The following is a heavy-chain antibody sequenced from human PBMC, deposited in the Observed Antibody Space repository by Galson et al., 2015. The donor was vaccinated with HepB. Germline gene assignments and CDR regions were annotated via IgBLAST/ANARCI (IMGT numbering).Heavy chain of an antibody. V-gene: IGHV3-7*03. CDR2: IKYDGREM. CDR3: VRISVGEHGDSYDH. CDR1: GFTFSRYW. Sequence: SLRLSCAASGFTFSRYWMSWVRQAPGKGLEWVANIKYDGREMFYVDALKGRVAISRDNPKKSLELHVNSVRVEDTAVYYCVRISVGEHGDSYDHWGQGTLVTVSS. J-gene: IGHJ4*02. D-gene: IGHD2-21*01.